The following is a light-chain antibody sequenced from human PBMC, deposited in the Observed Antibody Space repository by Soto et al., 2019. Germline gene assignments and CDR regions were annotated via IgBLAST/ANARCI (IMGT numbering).Light chain of an antibody. CDR2: EVN. Sequence: QSALTQPPSASGSPGQSVAISCTGTSSDVGGYNYVSWYQQHPGKAPKLMIYEVNKRPSGVPDRFSGSKSGNTASLTVSGLQAEDEADYYCQTWGAGVHVLFGGGTKLTVL. V-gene: IGLV2-8*01. J-gene: IGLJ2*01. CDR1: SSDVGGYNY. CDR3: QTWGAGVHVL.